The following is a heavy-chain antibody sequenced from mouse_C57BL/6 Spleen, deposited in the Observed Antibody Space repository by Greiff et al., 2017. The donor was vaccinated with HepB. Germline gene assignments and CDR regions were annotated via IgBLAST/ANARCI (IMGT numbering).Heavy chain of an antibody. D-gene: IGHD2-2*01. V-gene: IGHV1-50*01. CDR3: ARGGLPEAY. J-gene: IGHJ3*01. CDR2: IDPSDSYT. CDR1: GYTFTSYW. Sequence: QVQLKQPGAELVKPGASVKLSCKASGYTFTSYWMQWVKQRPGQGLEWIGEIDPSDSYTNYNQKFKGKATLTVDTSSSTAYMQLSSLTSEDSAVYYCARGGLPEAYWGQGTLVTVSA.